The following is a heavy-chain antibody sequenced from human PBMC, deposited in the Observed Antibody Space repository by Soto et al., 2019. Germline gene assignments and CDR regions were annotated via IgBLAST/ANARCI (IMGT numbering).Heavy chain of an antibody. D-gene: IGHD4-17*01. CDR1: GGSISSYY. CDR3: ARNARGTTSLFLWFDP. V-gene: IGHV4-59*01. CDR2: IYYSGST. J-gene: IGHJ5*02. Sequence: SETLSLTCTVSGGSISSYYLSWIRQPPGKGLEWIGYIYYSGSTNYNPSLKSRVTISVDTSKNQFSLKLSSVTAADTAMYYCARNARGTTSLFLWFDPWGQGTLVTVSS.